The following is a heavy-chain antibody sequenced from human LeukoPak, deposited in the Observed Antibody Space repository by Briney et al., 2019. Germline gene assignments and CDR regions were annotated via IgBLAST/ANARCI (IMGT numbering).Heavy chain of an antibody. Sequence: SETLSLTYTVSGGSISSSSYYWGWIRQPPGKGLEWIGSIYHSGSTYYNPSLKSRITLLLDISKNQFSLKLSSVTAADTAVFYCARAAAPTYFFDYWGQGTLVTVSS. D-gene: IGHD6-13*01. CDR3: ARAAAPTYFFDY. J-gene: IGHJ4*02. CDR1: GGSISSSSYY. CDR2: IYHSGST. V-gene: IGHV4-39*07.